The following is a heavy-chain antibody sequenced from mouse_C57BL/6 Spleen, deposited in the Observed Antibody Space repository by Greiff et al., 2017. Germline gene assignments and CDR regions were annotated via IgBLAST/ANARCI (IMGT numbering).Heavy chain of an antibody. V-gene: IGHV5-17*01. CDR2: ISSGSSTI. Sequence: EVQLVESGGGLVKPGGSLKLSCAASGFTFSDYGMHWVRQAPEKGLEWVAYISSGSSTISYADTVKGRFTISRDNAKNTLFLQMTSLRSEDTAMYYCAIIYYDYGYAMDYWGQGTSVTVSS. CDR1: GFTFSDYG. CDR3: AIIYYDYGYAMDY. D-gene: IGHD2-4*01. J-gene: IGHJ4*01.